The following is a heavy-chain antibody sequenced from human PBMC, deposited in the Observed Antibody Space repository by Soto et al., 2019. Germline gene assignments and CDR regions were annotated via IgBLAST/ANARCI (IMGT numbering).Heavy chain of an antibody. V-gene: IGHV1-69*13. D-gene: IGHD3-22*01. Sequence: GASVKVSCKDSGGTFSSYAISWVRQAPGQGLEWMGVIIPICRTANYAQKFQGRVTITADDSTSTAYMELSSLSAEDTAVYYCARFYYDSSGYLPSPYYYYYGMDVWGQGSTVTVSS. CDR2: IIPICRTA. J-gene: IGHJ6*02. CDR3: ARFYYDSSGYLPSPYYYYYGMDV. CDR1: GGTFSSYA.